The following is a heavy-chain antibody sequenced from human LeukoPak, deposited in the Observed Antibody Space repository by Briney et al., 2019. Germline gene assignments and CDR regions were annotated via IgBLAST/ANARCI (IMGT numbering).Heavy chain of an antibody. Sequence: SQTLSLTCAISGDSVSSNSVTWNWIRQTPSRGLECLGRTYYRSTWYNDYAVSVRGRITVNPDTSKNQFSLHLNSVTPEDTAVYYCARRLTQYDCFDPWGQGILVTVSS. V-gene: IGHV6-1*01. CDR3: ARRLTQYDCFDP. CDR2: TYYRSTWYN. J-gene: IGHJ5*02. CDR1: GDSVSSNSVT. D-gene: IGHD2-2*01.